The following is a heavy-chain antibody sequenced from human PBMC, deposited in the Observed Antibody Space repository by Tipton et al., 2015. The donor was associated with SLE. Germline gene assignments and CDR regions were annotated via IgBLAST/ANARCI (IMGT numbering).Heavy chain of an antibody. CDR1: GGSISSGDYY. CDR2: IYHSGST. CDR3: ASGYSSSWPFDY. D-gene: IGHD6-13*01. J-gene: IGHJ4*02. V-gene: IGHV4-30-4*01. Sequence: TLSLTCTVSGGSISSGDYYWSWIRQPPGKGLEWIGEIYHSGSTNYNPSLKSRVTISVDKSKNQFSLKLSSVTAADTAVYYCASGYSSSWPFDYWGQGTLVTVSS.